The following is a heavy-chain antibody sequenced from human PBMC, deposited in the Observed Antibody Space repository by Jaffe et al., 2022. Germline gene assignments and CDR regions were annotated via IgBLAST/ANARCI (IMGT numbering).Heavy chain of an antibody. D-gene: IGHD2-21*02. V-gene: IGHV4-61*02. CDR1: GGSISSGSYY. Sequence: QVQLQESGPGLVKPSQTLSLTCTVSGGSISSGSYYWSWIRQPAGKGLEWIGRIYTSGSTNYNPSLKSRVTISVDTSKNQFSLKLSSVTAADTAVYYCARGPYCGGDCYWGYYFDYWGQGTLVTVSS. CDR3: ARGPYCGGDCYWGYYFDY. CDR2: IYTSGST. J-gene: IGHJ4*02.